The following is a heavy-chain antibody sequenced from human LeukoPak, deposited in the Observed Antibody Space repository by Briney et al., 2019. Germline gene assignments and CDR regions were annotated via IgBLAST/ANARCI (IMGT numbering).Heavy chain of an antibody. D-gene: IGHD6-13*01. Sequence: GESLKISCKVSGYSFTTYWIGWVRQMPGKGLEWMGIIYPGDSDTRYNPSFQGQVTISADKSIDTAYLQWSSLKASDTAMYYCARRDGSSWSYLFDYWGQGTLVIVSS. V-gene: IGHV5-51*01. J-gene: IGHJ4*02. CDR3: ARRDGSSWSYLFDY. CDR1: GYSFTTYW. CDR2: IYPGDSDT.